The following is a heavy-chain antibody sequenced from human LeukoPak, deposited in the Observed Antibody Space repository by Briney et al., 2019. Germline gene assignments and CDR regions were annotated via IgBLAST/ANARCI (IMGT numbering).Heavy chain of an antibody. CDR1: GFSFSTYS. J-gene: IGHJ6*03. V-gene: IGHV3-48*01. CDR2: ISTSSTI. CDR3: VRRSGYDNYYYYYYMDV. Sequence: GGSLRLSCAVSGFSFSTYSMNWVRQAPGKGLGWVSYISTSSTIYYADSVKGRFTISRDNAKNSLYLQMNSLRAEDTAVYYCVRRSGYDNYYYYYYMDVWGKGTTVTVSS. D-gene: IGHD5-12*01.